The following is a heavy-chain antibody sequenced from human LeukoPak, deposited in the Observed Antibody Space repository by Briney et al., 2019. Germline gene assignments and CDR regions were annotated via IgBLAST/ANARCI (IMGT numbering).Heavy chain of an antibody. D-gene: IGHD6-19*01. CDR1: GYTFTSYG. Sequence: GASVKVSCKASGYTFTSYGISWVRQAPGQGLEWMGRIIPILGIANYAQKFQGRVTITADKSTSTAYMELSSLRSEDTAVYYCARGDIAVAGTHFDYWGQGTLVTVSS. CDR3: ARGDIAVAGTHFDY. J-gene: IGHJ4*02. CDR2: IIPILGIA. V-gene: IGHV1-69*04.